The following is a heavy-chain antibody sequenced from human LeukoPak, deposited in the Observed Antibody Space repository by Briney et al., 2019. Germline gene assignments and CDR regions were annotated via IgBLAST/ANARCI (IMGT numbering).Heavy chain of an antibody. Sequence: SQTLSLTCAVSGDSVSSNSAAWNWIRQSPSRCLEWLGRTYYRSKWYNDYAVSVKSRITINPDTSKNQFSLQLNSVTPEDTAVYYCARSHDSSGYYNFDYWGQGTLVTVSS. V-gene: IGHV6-1*01. CDR3: ARSHDSSGYYNFDY. J-gene: IGHJ4*02. CDR2: TYYRSKWYN. D-gene: IGHD3-22*01. CDR1: GDSVSSNSAA.